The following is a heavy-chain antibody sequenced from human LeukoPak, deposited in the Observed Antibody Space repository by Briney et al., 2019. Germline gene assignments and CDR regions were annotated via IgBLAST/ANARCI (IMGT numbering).Heavy chain of an antibody. CDR1: GFTFSSYG. D-gene: IGHD3-9*01. Sequence: GGSLRLSCAASGFTFSSYGMHWVRQAPGKGLEWVAVISYDGSNKYYADSVKGRFTISRDNSKNTLQLQLNSLRVEDTAVYYCARIDILTGYAAVGDCWGQGALVTVSS. CDR2: ISYDGSNK. V-gene: IGHV3-30*03. CDR3: ARIDILTGYAAVGDC. J-gene: IGHJ4*02.